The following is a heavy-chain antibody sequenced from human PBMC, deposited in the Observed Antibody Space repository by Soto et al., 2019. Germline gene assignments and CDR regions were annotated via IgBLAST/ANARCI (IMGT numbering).Heavy chain of an antibody. Sequence: QVQVAEFGGGEVQPGRSLRLSCAGPTFTFSDFGFHWVRQAPGKGLEWVAMISYDGSDQYYGDSVQGRFTMYRDDSKNTVYLQMNSLRAEDTAMYYSAKSTYCNGGSCVPQYWGPGTLVTVSS. J-gene: IGHJ4*02. CDR1: TFTFSDFG. CDR2: ISYDGSDQ. CDR3: AKSTYCNGGSCVPQY. V-gene: IGHV3-30*18. D-gene: IGHD2-15*01.